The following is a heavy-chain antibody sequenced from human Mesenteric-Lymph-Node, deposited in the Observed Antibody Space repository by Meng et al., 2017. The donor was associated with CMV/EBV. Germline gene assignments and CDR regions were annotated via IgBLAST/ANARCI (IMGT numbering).Heavy chain of an antibody. J-gene: IGHJ3*02. D-gene: IGHD2-2*01. Sequence: SETLSLTCAVYGGSFSGYYWSWIRQPPGKGLEWIGEINHSGSTNYNPSLKSRVTISVDTSKNQFSLRLSSATAADTAVYYCARELEYQLPDDAFDIWGQGTMVTVSS. CDR2: INHSGST. CDR1: GGSFSGYY. V-gene: IGHV4-34*01. CDR3: ARELEYQLPDDAFDI.